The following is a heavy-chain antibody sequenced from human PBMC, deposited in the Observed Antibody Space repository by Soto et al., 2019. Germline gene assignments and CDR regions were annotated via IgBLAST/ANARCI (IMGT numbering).Heavy chain of an antibody. CDR1: GGTFSSYA. CDR2: IIPIFGTA. Sequence: QVQLVQSGAEVKKPGSSVKVSCKASGGTFSSYAISWVRQAPGQGLEWMGGIIPIFGTANYAQKFQGRVTITADKSTSTAYMELSSLRSEDTAVYYCARSHSTVKSGYPARFDYWGQGTLVTVSS. D-gene: IGHD3-3*01. CDR3: ARSHSTVKSGYPARFDY. V-gene: IGHV1-69*06. J-gene: IGHJ4*02.